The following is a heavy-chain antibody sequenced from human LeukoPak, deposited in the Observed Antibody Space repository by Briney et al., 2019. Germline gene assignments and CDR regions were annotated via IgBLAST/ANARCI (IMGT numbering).Heavy chain of an antibody. D-gene: IGHD3-22*01. CDR3: ARASSGYYWDFDY. J-gene: IGHJ4*02. Sequence: SETLSLTCTVSGGSISSYYWSWIRQPPGKGLEWIGYIYYTGTTDYNPSLQSRVTISVDTSKDLFSLKLSSVTAADTAVYYCARASSGYYWDFDYWGQGALVTVSS. CDR1: GGSISSYY. CDR2: IYYTGTT. V-gene: IGHV4-59*08.